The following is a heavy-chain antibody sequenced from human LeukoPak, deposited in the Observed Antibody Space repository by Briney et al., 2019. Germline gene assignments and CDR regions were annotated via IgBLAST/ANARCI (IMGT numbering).Heavy chain of an antibody. CDR2: INHSGST. Sequence: SETLSLTCAVYGGSFSGYYWSWIRQPPGKGLEWIGEINHSGSTNYNPSLKSRVTISVDTSKNQFSLKLSSVTAADTAVYYCARGAHDYYDSSGYSRKYFQHWGQGTLVTVSS. J-gene: IGHJ1*01. CDR1: GGSFSGYY. V-gene: IGHV4-34*01. D-gene: IGHD3-22*01. CDR3: ARGAHDYYDSSGYSRKYFQH.